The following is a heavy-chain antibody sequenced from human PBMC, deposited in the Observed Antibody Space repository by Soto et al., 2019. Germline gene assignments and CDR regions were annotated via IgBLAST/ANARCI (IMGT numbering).Heavy chain of an antibody. V-gene: IGHV1-69*01. CDR1: GGTFSSYA. J-gene: IGHJ4*02. CDR3: ARGGMATTLYYFDY. Sequence: QVQLVQSGAEVKKPGSSVKVSCKASGGTFSSYAISWVRQAPGQGLEWMGGIIPIFGTANYAQKFQGGVTITADESTSTAYMELSSLRSEDTAVYYCARGGMATTLYYFDYWGQGTLVTVSS. D-gene: IGHD5-12*01. CDR2: IIPIFGTA.